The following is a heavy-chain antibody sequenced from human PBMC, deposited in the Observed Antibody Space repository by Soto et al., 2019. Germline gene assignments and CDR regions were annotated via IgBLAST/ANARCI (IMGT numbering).Heavy chain of an antibody. CDR2: IGYDGSHT. V-gene: IGHV3-33*01. J-gene: IGHJ4*02. CDR1: GFSFSDYG. D-gene: IGHD2-15*01. CDR3: ARGVTIERGARDIDY. Sequence: QVQLVDSGAGVVQPGRSLRLSCAASGFSFSDYGMHWVRQAPGNGLVWVAAIGYDGSHTYHADSVKDRFTISRDNSQNPLYLQTGILRAEDTAVYYAARGVTIERGARDIDYWGQAALLTGSS.